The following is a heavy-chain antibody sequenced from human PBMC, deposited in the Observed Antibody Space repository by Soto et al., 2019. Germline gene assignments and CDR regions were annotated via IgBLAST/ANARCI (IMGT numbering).Heavy chain of an antibody. CDR2: IYYSGST. D-gene: IGHD6-13*01. J-gene: IGHJ6*02. CDR3: ARVWAAGIGGYYYYYGMDV. V-gene: IGHV4-31*03. CDR1: GGSISSGGYY. Sequence: SETLSLTCTVSGGSISSGGYYWSWIRQHPGKGLEWIGYIYYSGSTYYNPSLKSRVTISVDTSKNQFSLKLSSVTAADTAVYYCARVWAAGIGGYYYYYGMDVWGQGTTVTVSS.